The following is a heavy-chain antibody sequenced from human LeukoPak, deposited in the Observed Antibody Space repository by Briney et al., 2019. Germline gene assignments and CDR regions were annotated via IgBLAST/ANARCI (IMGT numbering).Heavy chain of an antibody. CDR3: ARDGDYLGDAFDI. V-gene: IGHV3-11*04. J-gene: IGHJ3*02. Sequence: GGSVRLSCAASGFTFSDYYMSWIRQAPGKGLEWVSYISSSGSTIYYADSVKGRFTISRDNAKNSLYLQMDSLRAEDTAVYYCARDGDYLGDAFDIWGQGTMVTVSS. CDR2: ISSSGSTI. CDR1: GFTFSDYY. D-gene: IGHD4-17*01.